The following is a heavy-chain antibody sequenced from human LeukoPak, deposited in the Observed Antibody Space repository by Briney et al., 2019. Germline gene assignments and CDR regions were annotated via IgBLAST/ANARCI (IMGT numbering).Heavy chain of an antibody. CDR2: ISSSSSYT. CDR3: AKARLRNDAFDI. Sequence: GGSLRLSCAASGFTFSSYEMSWVRQAPGKGLEWVSYISSSSSYTNYADSVKGRFTISRDNAKNSLYLQMNSLRAEDTAVYYCAKARLRNDAFDIWGQGTRVTVSS. D-gene: IGHD4-17*01. CDR1: GFTFSSYE. V-gene: IGHV3-11*03. J-gene: IGHJ3*02.